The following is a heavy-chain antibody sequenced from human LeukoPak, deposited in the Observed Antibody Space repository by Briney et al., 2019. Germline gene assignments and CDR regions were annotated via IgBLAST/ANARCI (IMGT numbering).Heavy chain of an antibody. V-gene: IGHV3-21*01. CDR2: ISSSSSYI. D-gene: IGHD2-2*01. CDR1: GFTFSSYS. CDR3: ARDPRYCSSTSCSRAQSTFDY. J-gene: IGHJ4*02. Sequence: PGGSLRLSCAASGFTFSSYSMNWVRQAPGKGLEWVSSISSSSSYIYYADSVKGRFTISRDNAKNSLYLQMNSLRAEDTAVYYCARDPRYCSSTSCSRAQSTFDYWGQGTLVTVSS.